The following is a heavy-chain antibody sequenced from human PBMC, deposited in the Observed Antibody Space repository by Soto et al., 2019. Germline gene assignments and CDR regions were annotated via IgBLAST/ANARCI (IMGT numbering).Heavy chain of an antibody. Sequence: PGGSLRLSCAASGFTFSSYAMHWVRQAPGKGLEWAAVISYDGSNKYYADSVKGRFTISRDNSKNTLYLQMNSLRAEDTAVYYCARDQPGYSYGYGLGYWGQGTLVTVSS. J-gene: IGHJ4*02. CDR2: ISYDGSNK. CDR3: ARDQPGYSYGYGLGY. V-gene: IGHV3-30-3*01. D-gene: IGHD5-18*01. CDR1: GFTFSSYA.